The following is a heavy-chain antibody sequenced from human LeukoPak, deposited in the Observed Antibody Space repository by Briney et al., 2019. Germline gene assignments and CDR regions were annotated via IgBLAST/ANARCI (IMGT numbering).Heavy chain of an antibody. CDR3: ARDPDASTVTTDAFDI. CDR2: IYYSGST. V-gene: IGHV4-39*07. D-gene: IGHD4-17*01. J-gene: IGHJ3*02. Sequence: SETLSLTCTVSGGSISSSSYYWGWIRQPPGKGLEWIGSIYYSGSTYYNPSLKSRVTISVDTSKNQFSLKLSSVTAADTAVYYCARDPDASTVTTDAFDIWGQGTMVTVSS. CDR1: GGSISSSSYY.